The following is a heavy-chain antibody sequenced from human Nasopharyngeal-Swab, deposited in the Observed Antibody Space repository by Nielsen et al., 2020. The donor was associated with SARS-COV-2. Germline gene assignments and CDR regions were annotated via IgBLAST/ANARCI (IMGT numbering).Heavy chain of an antibody. V-gene: IGHV3-53*01. Sequence: LSLTGAASGFSVSSDYMTWVRQAPGKGLDWVSVLQSDGSTYYADSVKGRFTISRDTSKNTLYLQMNGLRAEDTAMYYCARHDYCESWGQGTLVTVSS. J-gene: IGHJ4*02. CDR3: ARHDYCES. CDR2: LQSDGST. CDR1: GFSVSSDY.